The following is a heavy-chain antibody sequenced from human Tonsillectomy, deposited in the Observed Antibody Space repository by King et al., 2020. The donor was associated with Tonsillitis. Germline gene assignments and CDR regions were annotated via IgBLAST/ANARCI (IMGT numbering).Heavy chain of an antibody. V-gene: IGHV5-51*01. J-gene: IGHJ4*02. CDR3: ARGEGFDFDY. CDR2: IYPDDSDA. Sequence: VQLVQSGAEVKKPGESLKISCKVSGYNFTTYWIGGVRQMPGKGLEWMGIIYPDDSDARYSPSFQGQVSMSADKSILTASLQWSSLKASDTAIFYCARGEGFDFDYWGQGTLVTVSS. CDR1: GYNFTTYW. D-gene: IGHD3-16*01.